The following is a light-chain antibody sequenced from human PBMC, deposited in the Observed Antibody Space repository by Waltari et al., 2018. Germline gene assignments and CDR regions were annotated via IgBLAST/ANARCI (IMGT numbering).Light chain of an antibody. CDR3: SSYRRSDIVV. CDR1: SSAVGVYNY. CDR2: DVN. J-gene: IGLJ2*01. Sequence: QSALTQPASVSGSPGQSITISCTGTSSAVGVYNYVSWYQHHPGKAPKIMIYDVNDRPSGVSNRFSGSKSGNTASLTISGLQAEDEADYYCSSYRRSDIVVFGGGTKLTVL. V-gene: IGLV2-14*03.